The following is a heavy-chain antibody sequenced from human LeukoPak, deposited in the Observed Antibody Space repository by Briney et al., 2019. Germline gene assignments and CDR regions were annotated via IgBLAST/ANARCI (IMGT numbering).Heavy chain of an antibody. CDR3: ARGGSTDSIHSCGGNCYFLDY. D-gene: IGHD2-21*02. CDR1: GYTFTGNH. V-gene: IGHV1-2*02. J-gene: IGHJ4*02. CDR2: INPNSGGT. Sequence: ASVKVSCKASGYTFTGNHMHWVRQAPGQGLEWMGWINPNSGGTNYAQKFQGRVIMTRDTSISTAYMELSRLGPDDTAVYYCARGGSTDSIHSCGGNCYFLDYWGQGTLVTVSS.